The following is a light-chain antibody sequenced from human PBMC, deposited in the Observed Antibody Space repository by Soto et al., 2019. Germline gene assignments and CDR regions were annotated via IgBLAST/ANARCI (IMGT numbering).Light chain of an antibody. V-gene: IGKV3-15*01. J-gene: IGKJ4*01. CDR1: LSVSGN. CDR2: YAS. Sequence: EIVMTQSPASLSVSPGERVTLSCRASLSVSGNLAWYQQTPGQAPRLLILYASTRATGIPARFSGSGSGTEFTLTISSLQSEDFAVYYCQQYNNWPLTFGGGTKVEIK. CDR3: QQYNNWPLT.